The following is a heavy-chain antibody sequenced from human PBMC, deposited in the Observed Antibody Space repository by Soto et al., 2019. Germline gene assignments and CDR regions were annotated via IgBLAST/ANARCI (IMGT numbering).Heavy chain of an antibody. Sequence: QVQLVQSGAEVKKPGSSVKVSCKASGGTVSSYAISWVRQAPGQGLEWMGGIIPVFGTVNYAQKLQSRVTITADESTSTAYMELSRLRSEDTAVYYCARGYCSGGSCFKYNYHGMDVWGQGTTVTVSS. CDR1: GGTVSSYA. V-gene: IGHV1-69*12. D-gene: IGHD2-15*01. CDR2: IIPVFGTV. CDR3: ARGYCSGGSCFKYNYHGMDV. J-gene: IGHJ6*02.